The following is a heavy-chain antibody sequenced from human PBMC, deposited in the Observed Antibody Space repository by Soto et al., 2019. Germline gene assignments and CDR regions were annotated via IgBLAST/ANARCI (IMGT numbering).Heavy chain of an antibody. D-gene: IGHD2-2*01. CDR3: GRGARVIVVVPAAITTRVTRLFDK. CDR2: INHSGST. Sequence: SETLSLTCAVYGGSFSGYYWSWIRQPPGKGLEWIGEINHSGSTNYNPSLKSRVTISVDTSKNQFSLKLSSVTAADTAVYYCGRGARVIVVVPAAITTRVTRLFDKGGKEPLVTVPS. CDR1: GGSFSGYY. V-gene: IGHV4-34*01. J-gene: IGHJ4*02.